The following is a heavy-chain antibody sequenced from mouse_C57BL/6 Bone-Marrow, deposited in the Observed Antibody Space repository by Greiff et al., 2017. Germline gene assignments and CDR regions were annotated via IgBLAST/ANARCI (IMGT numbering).Heavy chain of an antibody. V-gene: IGHV14-4*01. Sequence: EVQLQQSGAELVRPGASVRLSCAASGFNIKDDYMHWVKQSPEQGLEWIGWSDPKTGDTESDSRFQGKGTITADTSSNTAYLQLSSLTSEDTAVYYCTTVVHYWGQGTTLTVSS. CDR2: SDPKTGDT. D-gene: IGHD1-1*01. CDR1: GFNIKDDY. J-gene: IGHJ2*01. CDR3: TTVVHY.